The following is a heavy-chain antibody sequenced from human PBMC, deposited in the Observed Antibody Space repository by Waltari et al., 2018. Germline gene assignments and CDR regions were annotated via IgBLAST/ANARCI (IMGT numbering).Heavy chain of an antibody. CDR1: GYSISSGYY. J-gene: IGHJ4*02. CDR2: IYHSGST. Sequence: QVQLQESGPGLVKPSETLSLTCAVSGYSISSGYYWGWIRQPPGKGLEWIGSIYHSGSTYYNPSLKSRVTISVDTSKNQFSLKLSSVTAADTAVYYCASLGYYDSSGFFDYWGQGTLVTVSS. V-gene: IGHV4-38-2*01. CDR3: ASLGYYDSSGFFDY. D-gene: IGHD3-22*01.